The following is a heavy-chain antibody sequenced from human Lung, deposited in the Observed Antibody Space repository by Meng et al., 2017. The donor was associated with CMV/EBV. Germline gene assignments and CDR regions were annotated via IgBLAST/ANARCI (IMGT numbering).Heavy chain of an antibody. J-gene: IGHJ4*02. Sequence: ASVKVSCKASGYTFADYFIHWVRQAPGQGLEWMGRINPRGGGPNYVQKYQDRVTLTMDTSITTAYLEMSGLTSDDTAVYYCAREAETANDYWGQG. D-gene: IGHD5-18*01. CDR2: INPRGGGP. CDR1: GYTFADYF. CDR3: AREAETANDY. V-gene: IGHV1-2*02.